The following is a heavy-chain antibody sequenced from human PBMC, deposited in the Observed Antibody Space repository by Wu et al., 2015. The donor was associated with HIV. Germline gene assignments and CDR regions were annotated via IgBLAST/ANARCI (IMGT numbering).Heavy chain of an antibody. CDR2: IIPIFGTP. CDR1: GGTFSNYA. CDR3: ARDRLVVRGLLPPSYFDY. Sequence: QVQLVQSGAEVKKPRSSVKISCKASGGTFSNYAISWVRQAPGQGLEWMGGIIPIFGTPNYAQNFQGRVTITTDESMTTAYMELSSLRSDDTAVYYCARDRLVVRGLLPPSYFDYVGPGNXGHRLL. D-gene: IGHD3-10*01. J-gene: IGHJ4*02. V-gene: IGHV1-69*05.